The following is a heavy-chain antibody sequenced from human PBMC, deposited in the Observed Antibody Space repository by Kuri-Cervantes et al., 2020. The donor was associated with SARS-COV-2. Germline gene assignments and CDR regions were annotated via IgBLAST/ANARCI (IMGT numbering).Heavy chain of an antibody. CDR3: ARGGYSYAYYHYYYLDL. J-gene: IGHJ6*03. CDR1: GFTFSSYS. V-gene: IGHV3-21*01. CDR2: ISSSSSYI. Sequence: GESLKISCAASGFTFSSYSMNWVRQAPGKGLEWVSSISSSSSYIYYADSVKGRFTISRDNAKNSLYLQMNSLRAEDTAVYYCARGGYSYAYYHYYYLDLWGKGITVTVSS. D-gene: IGHD5-18*01.